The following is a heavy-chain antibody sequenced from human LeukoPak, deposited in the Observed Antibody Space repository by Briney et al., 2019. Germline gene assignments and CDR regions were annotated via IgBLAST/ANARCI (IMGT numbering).Heavy chain of an antibody. CDR1: GFPFSSYA. J-gene: IGHJ4*02. D-gene: IGHD4-17*01. CDR2: ISSNGGST. Sequence: GGSLRLSCAASGFPFSSYAMHWVRQAPGKGLEYVSAISSNGGSTYYANSVKGRFTISRDNSKNTLYLQMGSLRAEDMAVYYCARANGDYAPSSYFDYWGQGTLVTVSS. V-gene: IGHV3-64*01. CDR3: ARANGDYAPSSYFDY.